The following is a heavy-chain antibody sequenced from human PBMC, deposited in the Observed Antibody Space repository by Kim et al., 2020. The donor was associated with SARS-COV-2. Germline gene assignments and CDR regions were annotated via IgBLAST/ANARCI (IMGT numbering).Heavy chain of an antibody. J-gene: IGHJ4*02. CDR3: ERSTYSTMLDY. Sequence: RRTYAGSGESRFTDSRDKAKNTLYLRMESLRNEDTAVYYCERSTYSTMLDYWGQGTLVAVST. CDR2: RR. V-gene: IGHV3-74*03. D-gene: IGHD4-4*01.